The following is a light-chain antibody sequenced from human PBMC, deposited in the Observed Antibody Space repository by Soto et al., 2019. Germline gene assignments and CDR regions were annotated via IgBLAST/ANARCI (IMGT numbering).Light chain of an antibody. CDR1: NSDVGGYNY. J-gene: IGLJ3*02. V-gene: IGLV2-14*01. CDR3: SAYTNGRTPV. CDR2: DVS. Sequence: QSALTQPASVSGSPGQSITISCTGTNSDVGGYNYVSWYQQYPGKVPKLMIYDVSNRPSGVSNRFSGSKSGNTASLTISGLQDEDEADYYCSAYTNGRTPVFGGGTKLTVL.